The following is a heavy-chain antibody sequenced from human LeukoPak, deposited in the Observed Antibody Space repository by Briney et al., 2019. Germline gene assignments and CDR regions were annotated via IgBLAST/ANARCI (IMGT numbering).Heavy chain of an antibody. CDR1: GGSISSYY. J-gene: IGHJ4*02. CDR2: IYYSGST. D-gene: IGHD3-3*01. V-gene: IGHV4-59*01. Sequence: PSETLSLTCTVSGGSISSYYWSWLRQPPGEGLEWIGYIYYSGSTNYNPSLKSRVTISVDTSKNQFSLKLSAVPAADTAVYYCARVTYYDFWSGYYPDYWGQGTLVTVSS. CDR3: ARVTYYDFWSGYYPDY.